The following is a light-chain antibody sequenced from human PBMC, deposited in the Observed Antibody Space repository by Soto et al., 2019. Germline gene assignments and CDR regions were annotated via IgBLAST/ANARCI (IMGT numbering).Light chain of an antibody. V-gene: IGKV1-5*01. CDR3: QQYTSYSPWT. CDR2: DAS. CDR1: QSINNW. Sequence: DIQMTQSPSTLSASVGDRVTITCRASQSINNWLAWYQQKPGKAPKLLIYDASSLESGVPSRFSGSGSGTEFALTISSLQPDDFATHYCQQYTSYSPWTFGQGTRVEVK. J-gene: IGKJ1*01.